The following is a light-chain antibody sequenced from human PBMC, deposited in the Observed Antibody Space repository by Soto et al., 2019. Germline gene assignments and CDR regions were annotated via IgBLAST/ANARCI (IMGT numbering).Light chain of an antibody. CDR1: QSVSSN. J-gene: IGKJ4*01. CDR2: DAS. Sequence: EIVMTQSPASLSVSPGERATLSGRASQSVSSNLAWYQQKPGQAPRLLIYDASTRATGIPARFSGSGSGTEFTLTISSLQSEDFAVYYCQQYNNWPLTFGGGTNVEIK. CDR3: QQYNNWPLT. V-gene: IGKV3-15*01.